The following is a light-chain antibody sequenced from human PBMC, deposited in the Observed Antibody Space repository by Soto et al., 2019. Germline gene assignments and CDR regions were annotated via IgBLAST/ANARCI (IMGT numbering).Light chain of an antibody. CDR3: QQYNSYSPLT. V-gene: IGKV1-5*01. CDR2: DAF. Sequence: DIQMTQSPSSLSASVGDRVTITCRASQSISSWLAWYQQKPGKAPKLLIFDAFSLESGVPSRFSGSRSGTEFTLTISRLQPDDYAPYYCQQYNSYSPLTFGGGTKVEIK. CDR1: QSISSW. J-gene: IGKJ4*01.